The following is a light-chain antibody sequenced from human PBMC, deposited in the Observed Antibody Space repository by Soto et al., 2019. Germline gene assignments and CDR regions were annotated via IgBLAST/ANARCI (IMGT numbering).Light chain of an antibody. V-gene: IGKV3-11*01. CDR3: QHYGSSPRT. J-gene: IGKJ1*01. CDR2: DAS. CDR1: QSVSTY. Sequence: ELGSPQSPATLSLSPGERATLSCRASQSVSTYLAWYQQRPGQARRLLIYDASYRATDIPPRFSGSGSGTDFTLTISRLAPEDLALYYCQHYGSSPRTFGQGTKVDIK.